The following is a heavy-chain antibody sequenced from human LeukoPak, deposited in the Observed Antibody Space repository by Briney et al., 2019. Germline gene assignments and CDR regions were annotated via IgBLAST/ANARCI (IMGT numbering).Heavy chain of an antibody. V-gene: IGHV1-69*13. CDR1: GGTFSSYA. CDR3: ARRPSVVGATGPITHFDY. D-gene: IGHD1-26*01. CDR2: IIPIFGTA. J-gene: IGHJ4*02. Sequence: ASVKVSCKASGGTFSSYAIGWVRQAPGQGLEWMGGIIPIFGTANYAQKFQGRVTITADESTSTAYMELSSLRSEDTAVYYCARRPSVVGATGPITHFDYWGQGTLVTVSS.